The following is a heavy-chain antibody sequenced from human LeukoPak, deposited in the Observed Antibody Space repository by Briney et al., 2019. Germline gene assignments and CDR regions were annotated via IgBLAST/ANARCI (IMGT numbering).Heavy chain of an antibody. D-gene: IGHD3-22*01. V-gene: IGHV4-59*08. J-gene: IGHJ6*02. Sequence: SETLSLTCTVSGGSISSYYWSWIRQPPGKGLEWIGYIYYSGSTNYNPSLKSRVTISVDTSKNQFSLKLSSVTAADTAVYYCARGTYYYDTYGMDVWGQGTTVTVSS. CDR3: ARGTYYYDTYGMDV. CDR2: IYYSGST. CDR1: GGSISSYY.